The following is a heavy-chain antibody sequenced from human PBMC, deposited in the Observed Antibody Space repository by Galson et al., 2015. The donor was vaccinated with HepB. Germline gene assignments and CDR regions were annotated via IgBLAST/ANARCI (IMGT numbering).Heavy chain of an antibody. CDR1: GYTFTGYY. CDR3: ARVDFGVALRQKGDY. J-gene: IGHJ4*02. CDR2: INPNSGGT. V-gene: IGHV1-2*06. Sequence: SVKVSCKASGYTFTGYYMHWVRQAPGQGLEWMGRINPNSGGTNYAQKFQGRVTMTRDTSISTAYMELSRLRSDDTAVYYCARVDFGVALRQKGDYWGQGTLVTVSS. D-gene: IGHD3-3*01.